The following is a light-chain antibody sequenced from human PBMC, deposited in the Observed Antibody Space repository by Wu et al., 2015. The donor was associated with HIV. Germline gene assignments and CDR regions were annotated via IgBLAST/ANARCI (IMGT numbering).Light chain of an antibody. J-gene: IGKJ2*01. CDR2: GTS. Sequence: EIVLTQSPGTLSLSPGERATLSCRASQSVRNTYLAWYQQRPGQAPRLLVYGTSSRAAGIPDRFSGSGSGTDFTLTISRLEPEDFAVYYCQQFGTSYTFGQGTKLEIK. CDR1: QSVRNTY. CDR3: QQFGTSYT. V-gene: IGKV3-20*01.